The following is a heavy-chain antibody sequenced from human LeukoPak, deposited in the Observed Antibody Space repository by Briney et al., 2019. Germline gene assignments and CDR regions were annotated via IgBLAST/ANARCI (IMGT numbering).Heavy chain of an antibody. D-gene: IGHD2-15*01. CDR3: ARDQFCSGGSCYLFDY. J-gene: IGHJ4*02. Sequence: GASVKVSCKASGYTFTSYYMHWVRQAPGQGLGWMGIINPSGGSTSYAQKFQGRVTMTRDTSTSTVYMELSSLRSEDTAVYYCARDQFCSGGSCYLFDYWGQGTLVTVSS. CDR1: GYTFTSYY. V-gene: IGHV1-46*01. CDR2: INPSGGST.